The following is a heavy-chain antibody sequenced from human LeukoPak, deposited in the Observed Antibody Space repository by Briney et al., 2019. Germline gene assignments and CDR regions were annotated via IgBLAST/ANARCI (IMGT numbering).Heavy chain of an antibody. CDR2: ISGSGGDT. D-gene: IGHD2-15*01. CDR3: AKGAAGTVVVHYFDS. J-gene: IGHJ4*02. V-gene: IGHV3-23*01. CDR1: GSTFSSYA. Sequence: GGSLRLACAASGSTFSSYAMSWVRQAPGKGLEWVSSISGSGGDTHYADSVKGRFSISRDNSKNTLYVQMNSLGAEDTAVYYCAKGAAGTVVVHYFDSWGPGTLFTVSS.